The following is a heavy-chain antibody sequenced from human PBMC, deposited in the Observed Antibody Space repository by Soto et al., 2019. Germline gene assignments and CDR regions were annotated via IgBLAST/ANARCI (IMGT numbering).Heavy chain of an antibody. V-gene: IGHV3-30*18. Sequence: HPGGSLRLSCAASGFTFSTEGMHWVRQAPGKGLEWVAMISYDGSSIFHADSVKGRFTVSRDNSKSILYLQMNSLRPEDTAVYYCAKTNPHFDRWGQGTLVTVSS. J-gene: IGHJ4*02. CDR1: GFTFSTEG. CDR2: ISYDGSSI. CDR3: AKTNPHFDR.